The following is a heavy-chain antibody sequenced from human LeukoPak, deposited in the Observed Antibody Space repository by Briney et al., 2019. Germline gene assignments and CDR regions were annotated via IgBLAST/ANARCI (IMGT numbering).Heavy chain of an antibody. CDR3: ARYYYDSSGYYRPGWYFDL. CDR2: IKYSGST. CDR1: GGFLSGYY. Sequence: PSETLSLTCAVYGGFLSGYYWSGIRPPPGKGLEWVGGIKYSGSTNYNPSLKSRVTISVDTSKNQFSLKLSSVTAADTAVHYCARYYYDSSGYYRPGWYFDLWGRGTLVTVSS. V-gene: IGHV4-34*01. J-gene: IGHJ2*01. D-gene: IGHD3-22*01.